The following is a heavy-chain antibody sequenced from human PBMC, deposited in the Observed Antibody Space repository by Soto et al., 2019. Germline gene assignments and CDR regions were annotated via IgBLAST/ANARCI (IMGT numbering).Heavy chain of an antibody. CDR3: ARDNPYYDMGTGYYATDRWFEP. D-gene: IGHD3-9*01. CDR1: GGSIISGGYY. V-gene: IGHV4-31*03. J-gene: IGHJ5*02. Sequence: SETLSLTCTVSGGSIISGGYYWILIRQHPGKGLEWIGYIYYSGSTYYNPSLKSRVTISVDTSKNQFSLKLSSVTAADTAVYYCARDNPYYDMGTGYYATDRWFEPPEQGTLVNV. CDR2: IYYSGST.